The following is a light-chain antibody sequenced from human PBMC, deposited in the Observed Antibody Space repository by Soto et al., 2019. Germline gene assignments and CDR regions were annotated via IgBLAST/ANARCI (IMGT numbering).Light chain of an antibody. V-gene: IGKV3-11*01. CDR2: DAS. CDR1: QSVSSY. Sequence: EIVLTQSPATLSLSLGERATLSCRASQSVSSYLAWYQQKPGQAPRLLIYDASNRATGIPARFSGSGSGTDFTLTISSLEPEDFEVYYCQQRKTFGQGTKLEIK. J-gene: IGKJ2*01. CDR3: QQRKT.